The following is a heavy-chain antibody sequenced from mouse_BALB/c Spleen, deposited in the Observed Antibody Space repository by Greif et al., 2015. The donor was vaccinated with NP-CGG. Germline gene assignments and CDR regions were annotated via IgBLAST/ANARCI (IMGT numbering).Heavy chain of an antibody. CDR2: IDPETGGT. D-gene: IGHD1-1*01. J-gene: IGHJ4*01. CDR1: GYTFTDYE. Sequence: QVQLQQSGAELVRPGASVTLSCKASGYTFTDYEMHWVKQTPVHGLEWIGAIDPETGGTAYNQKFKGKATLTADKSSSTAYMELRSLTSEDSAVYYCTRSVTTVVESSMDYWGQGTSVTVSS. CDR3: TRSVTTVVESSMDY. V-gene: IGHV1-15*01.